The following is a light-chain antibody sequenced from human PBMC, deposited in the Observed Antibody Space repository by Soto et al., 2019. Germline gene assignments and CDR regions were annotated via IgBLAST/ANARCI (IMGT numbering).Light chain of an antibody. Sequence: QSVLTQPPSVSAAPGQKVTISCSGGSSNIGNNSVSWYQQLPGTAPKLLIYENNKRPSGIPDRFSGSKSGTSATLGITGLQTGDEADYYCGTWDSSLGAYVFGTGTKVTVL. J-gene: IGLJ1*01. CDR1: SSNIGNNS. V-gene: IGLV1-51*02. CDR2: ENN. CDR3: GTWDSSLGAYV.